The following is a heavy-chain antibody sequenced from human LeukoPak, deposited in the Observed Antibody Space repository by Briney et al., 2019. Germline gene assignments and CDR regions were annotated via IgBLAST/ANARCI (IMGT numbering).Heavy chain of an antibody. Sequence: GGSLRLSCAAPGFTFSTYWMTWVRQAPGKGLEWGANIKTDGSQTYYLDSVKGRFTISRDNAKNFLSLQLGSLRADDTGVYYCARASMGGRDYRLDSWGQGTLVTVS. D-gene: IGHD4/OR15-4a*01. CDR3: ARASMGGRDYRLDS. CDR1: GFTFSTYW. V-gene: IGHV3-7*01. J-gene: IGHJ4*02. CDR2: IKTDGSQT.